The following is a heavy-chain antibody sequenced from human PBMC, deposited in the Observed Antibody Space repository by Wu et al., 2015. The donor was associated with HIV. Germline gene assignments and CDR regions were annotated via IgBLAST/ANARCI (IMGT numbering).Heavy chain of an antibody. V-gene: IGHV1-2*02. Sequence: QVQLVQSGAEVKKPGASVKVSCKASGYTFTDYFVHWVRQVPGQNFEWMGWTNVNTGGTNYAPKFQGRVTMTRDTSISTAYIELSGLTSDDTAVYYCTRDELFRVDDAFDMWGQGTLVTVSS. CDR1: GYTFTDYF. D-gene: IGHD3-10*01. J-gene: IGHJ3*02. CDR3: TRDELFRVDDAFDM. CDR2: TNVNTGGT.